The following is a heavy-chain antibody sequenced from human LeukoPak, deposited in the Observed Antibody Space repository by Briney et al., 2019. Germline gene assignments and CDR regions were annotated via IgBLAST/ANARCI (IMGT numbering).Heavy chain of an antibody. D-gene: IGHD5-12*01. CDR3: ARVRANSGYGHFDY. V-gene: IGHV4-38-2*01. Sequence: SETLSLTCAVSGYSISSGYYWSWIRQPPGKGLGWIGSIYHSGSTYYNPSLKSRVTISLDTSKNQFSLRLSSVTAADTAVYYCARVRANSGYGHFDYWGQGTLVTVSS. CDR1: GYSISSGYY. J-gene: IGHJ4*02. CDR2: IYHSGST.